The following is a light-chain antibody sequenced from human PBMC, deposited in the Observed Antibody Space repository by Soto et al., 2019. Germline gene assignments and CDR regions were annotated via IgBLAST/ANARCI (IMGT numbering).Light chain of an antibody. V-gene: IGLV2-18*02. Sequence: QSALTQPPSVSGSPGQSGTISCTGTSSDVGSYNRVSWYQQPPGTAPKLMIYEVSNRPSGVPDRFSGSKSGNTASLTISGLQAEDEADYYCSSYTSSSTFEEVFGGGTKVTVL. CDR3: SSYTSSSTFEEV. CDR2: EVS. CDR1: SSDVGSYNR. J-gene: IGLJ2*01.